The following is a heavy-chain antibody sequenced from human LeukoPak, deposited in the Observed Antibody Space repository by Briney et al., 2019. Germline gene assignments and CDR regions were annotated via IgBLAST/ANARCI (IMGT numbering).Heavy chain of an antibody. D-gene: IGHD3-22*01. J-gene: IGHJ3*02. V-gene: IGHV3-30*02. Sequence: GGSLRLSCAASGFTFSSYGMHWVRQAPGKGLEWVAFIRYDGSNKYYADSVKGRFTISRDNSKNTLYLQMNSLRAEDTAVYYCAKIPIYYDSSGDYDAFDIWGQGTMVTVSS. CDR3: AKIPIYYDSSGDYDAFDI. CDR2: IRYDGSNK. CDR1: GFTFSSYG.